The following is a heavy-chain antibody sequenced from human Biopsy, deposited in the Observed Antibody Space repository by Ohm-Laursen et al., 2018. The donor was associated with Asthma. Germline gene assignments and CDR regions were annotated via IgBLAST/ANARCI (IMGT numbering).Heavy chain of an antibody. CDR2: IYSGGTS. CDR1: GFSFSSYA. V-gene: IGHV3-53*01. Sequence: GSLRLSCSASGFSFSSYAMHWVRQAPGKGLEWVSVIYSGGTSDTADSVRGRFTISRDFYKNTLYLQMDSLRAEDTAVYYCARKVSFDVWGHGTQVIVSS. J-gene: IGHJ3*01. CDR3: ARKVSFDV. D-gene: IGHD2-8*01.